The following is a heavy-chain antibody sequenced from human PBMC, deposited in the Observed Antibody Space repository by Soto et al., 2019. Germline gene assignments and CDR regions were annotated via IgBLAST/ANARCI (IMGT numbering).Heavy chain of an antibody. CDR3: AREGVIAAAGSWFDP. V-gene: IGHV4-39*07. CDR1: GGSISSSSYY. J-gene: IGHJ5*02. D-gene: IGHD6-13*01. CDR2: IYYSGST. Sequence: SETLSLTCTVSGGSISSSSYYWGWIRQPPGEGLEWIGYIYYSGSTYYNPSLKSRVTISVDTSKNQFSLKLSSVTAADTAVYYCAREGVIAAAGSWFDPWGQGTLVTVSS.